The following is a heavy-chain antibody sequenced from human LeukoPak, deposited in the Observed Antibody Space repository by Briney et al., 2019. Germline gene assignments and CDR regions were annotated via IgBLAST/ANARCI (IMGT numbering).Heavy chain of an antibody. CDR2: ISGSGGST. J-gene: IGHJ4*02. CDR1: GFTFSSYA. Sequence: PGGSLRLSCAASGFTFSSYALSWVRQAPGKGLEWVSIISGSGGSTYYADSVRGRFTISRDNSKNTLYLQMNSLSAEDTAVYSCAESASRYYFDYWGQGTLVSVSS. CDR3: AESASRYYFDY. V-gene: IGHV3-23*01.